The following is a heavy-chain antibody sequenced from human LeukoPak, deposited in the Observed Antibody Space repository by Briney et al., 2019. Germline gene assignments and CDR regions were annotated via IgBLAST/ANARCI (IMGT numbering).Heavy chain of an antibody. CDR3: ARTRLRSYLAYCGGDCYSGDAFDI. CDR1: GYTLTELS. D-gene: IGHD2-21*02. CDR2: YDPADGET. Sequence: ASVKVSCKVSGYTLTELSMHWVRQAPGKGLEWMGGYDPADGETIYAQKFQGRVTMTRNTSISTAYMELSSLRSEDTAVYYCARTRLRSYLAYCGGDCYSGDAFDIWGQGTMVTVSS. J-gene: IGHJ3*02. V-gene: IGHV1-24*01.